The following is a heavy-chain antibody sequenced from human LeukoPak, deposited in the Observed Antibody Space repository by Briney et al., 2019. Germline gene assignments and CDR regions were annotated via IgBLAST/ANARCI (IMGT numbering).Heavy chain of an antibody. D-gene: IGHD3-10*01. CDR3: ARDSVRALGWFDP. CDR1: GYTFTGYY. V-gene: IGHV1-2*02. CDR2: INPNSGGT. Sequence: ASVKVSCKASGYTFTGYYMHWVRQAPGQGLEWMGWINPNSGGTSYAQKFQGRVTMTRDTSISTAYMELSRLRSDDTAVYYCARDSVRALGWFDPWGQGTLVTVSS. J-gene: IGHJ5*02.